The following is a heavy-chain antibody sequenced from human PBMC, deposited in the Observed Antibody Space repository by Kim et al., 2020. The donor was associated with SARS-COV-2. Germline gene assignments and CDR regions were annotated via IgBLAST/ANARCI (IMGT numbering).Heavy chain of an antibody. J-gene: IGHJ6*02. CDR3: AKLRGSGWYVFYYYGMDV. V-gene: IGHV3-30*18. Sequence: GGSLRLSCAASGFTFSSYGMHWVRQAPGKGLEWVAVISYDGSNKYYADSVKGRFTISRDNSKNTLYLQMNSLRAEDTAVYYCAKLRGSGWYVFYYYGMDVWGQGTTVTVSS. D-gene: IGHD6-19*01. CDR1: GFTFSSYG. CDR2: ISYDGSNK.